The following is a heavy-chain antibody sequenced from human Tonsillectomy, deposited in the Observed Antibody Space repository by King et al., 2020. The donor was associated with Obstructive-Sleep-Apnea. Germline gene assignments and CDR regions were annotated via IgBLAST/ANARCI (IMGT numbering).Heavy chain of an antibody. V-gene: IGHV1-46*03. J-gene: IGHJ5*02. D-gene: IGHD6-19*01. CDR3: ARGVAVAGRWFDP. CDR2: STPSGGSS. Sequence: QLVQSGAEVKKPGASVKVSCKASGYTFTSYYMHWVRQAPGQGLDWIGISTPSGGSSGYAQKFQGRGTMTRDTSTSTVYMELSSLSSEDTAVYYCARGVAVAGRWFDPWGQGTLVTVSS. CDR1: GYTFTSYY.